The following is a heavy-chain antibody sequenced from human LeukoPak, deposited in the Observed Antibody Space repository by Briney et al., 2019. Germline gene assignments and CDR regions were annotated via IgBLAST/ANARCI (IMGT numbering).Heavy chain of an antibody. J-gene: IGHJ3*02. D-gene: IGHD1-26*01. V-gene: IGHV4-59*01. Sequence: SETLSLTCTVSGGSISSYYWSWIRRPPGKGLEWIGYIYYSGSTNYNPSLKSRVTISVDTSKNQFSLKLSSVTAADTAVYYCARVSGVGATYGAFDIWRQGTMVTVSS. CDR1: GGSISSYY. CDR3: ARVSGVGATYGAFDI. CDR2: IYYSGST.